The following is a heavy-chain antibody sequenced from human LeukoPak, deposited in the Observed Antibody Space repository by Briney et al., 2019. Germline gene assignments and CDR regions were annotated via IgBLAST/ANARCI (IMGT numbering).Heavy chain of an antibody. CDR3: ANDRSLDYYYMDV. CDR2: IRYDGSNK. D-gene: IGHD2-15*01. Sequence: GGSLRLSCAASGFTFSSYGMHWVRQAPGKGLEWVAFIRYDGSNKYYADSVKGRFTISRDNSKNTLYLQMNSLRAEDTAVYYCANDRSLDYYYMDVWGKGTTVTISS. V-gene: IGHV3-30*02. J-gene: IGHJ6*03. CDR1: GFTFSSYG.